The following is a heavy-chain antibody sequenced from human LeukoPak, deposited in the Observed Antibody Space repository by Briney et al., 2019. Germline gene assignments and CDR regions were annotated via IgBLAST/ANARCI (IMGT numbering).Heavy chain of an antibody. CDR2: IYYSGST. Sequence: SETLSLTCTVSGGSISSYYWSWIRQPPGKGLEWIGYIYYSGSTNYNPSLKSRVTISVDTSKNQFSLKLSSVTAADTAVYYCARRLIPISATAYFDYGGQGTLVTVSS. V-gene: IGHV4-59*08. D-gene: IGHD1-26*01. CDR1: GGSISSYY. J-gene: IGHJ4*02. CDR3: ARRLIPISATAYFDY.